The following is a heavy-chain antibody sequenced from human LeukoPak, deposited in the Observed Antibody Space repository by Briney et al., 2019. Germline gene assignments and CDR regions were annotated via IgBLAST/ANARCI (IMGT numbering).Heavy chain of an antibody. CDR1: GFSFSSYE. CDR2: ISSSGSTI. Sequence: GGSLRLSCASSGFSFSSYEMTWVRQAPGKGLEWVSYISSSGSTIYYADSVKGRFTISRDNAKNSLYLQMDSLRAEDTAVYFCARGSWNFEYWGQGTLVTVSS. J-gene: IGHJ4*02. D-gene: IGHD6-13*01. V-gene: IGHV3-48*03. CDR3: ARGSWNFEY.